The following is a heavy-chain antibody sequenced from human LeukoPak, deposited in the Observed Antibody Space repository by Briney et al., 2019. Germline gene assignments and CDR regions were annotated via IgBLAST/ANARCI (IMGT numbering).Heavy chain of an antibody. Sequence: KSGGSLRLSCAASGFTFSSYAMSWVRQAPGKGLEWVAQISSSARSISYADAVTGRFTISRDNAKNSLFLHMNGLRVDDTAFYYYASGVYYGSGVYHYGSYWGQGTLVTVSS. D-gene: IGHD3-10*01. CDR2: ISSSARSI. CDR3: ASGVYYGSGVYHYGSY. V-gene: IGHV3-21*01. J-gene: IGHJ4*02. CDR1: GFTFSSYA.